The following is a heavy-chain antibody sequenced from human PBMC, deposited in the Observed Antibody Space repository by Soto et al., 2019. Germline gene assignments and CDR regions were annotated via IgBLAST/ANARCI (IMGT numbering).Heavy chain of an antibody. J-gene: IGHJ4*02. CDR2: ITGSCANT. V-gene: IGHV3-23*01. CDR1: GFTFNYYA. CDR3: DTVGFSEDS. D-gene: IGHD3-3*01. Sequence: EVQLLESGGALVQPGGSLRLSCAASGFTFNYYAMNWVRQAPEKGLEWVAAITGSCANTYHADAVKGRFTISRDNSKNTLYLQMNSLRAEDTAVYYCDTVGFSEDSWGQGTLVTVSS.